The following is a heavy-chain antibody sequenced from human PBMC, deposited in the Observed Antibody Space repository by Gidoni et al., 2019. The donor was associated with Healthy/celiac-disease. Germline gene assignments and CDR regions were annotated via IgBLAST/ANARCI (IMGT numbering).Heavy chain of an antibody. Sequence: EVQLLESGGGLVQPGGSLRLSCAASGFTFSSYAMSWVRQAPGKGLEWVSAIIGSGGSTYYADSVKGRFTISRDNSKNSLYLQMNSLRAEDTAVYYCAKVRYSSGPETYYYYGMDVWGQGTTVTVSS. J-gene: IGHJ6*02. V-gene: IGHV3-23*01. CDR3: AKVRYSSGPETYYYYGMDV. CDR1: GFTFSSYA. CDR2: IIGSGGST. D-gene: IGHD6-19*01.